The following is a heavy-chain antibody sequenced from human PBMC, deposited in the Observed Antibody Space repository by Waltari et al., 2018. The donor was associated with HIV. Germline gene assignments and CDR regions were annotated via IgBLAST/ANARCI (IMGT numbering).Heavy chain of an antibody. J-gene: IGHJ4*02. CDR1: GSTFSSYG. D-gene: IGHD3-22*01. CDR3: ARTPYDTSGYCFDY. V-gene: IGHV3-33*08. CDR2: VWYDGKNK. Sequence: QVQLVESGGGVVQPGRSLRLSCAASGSTFSSYGMHWVRQAPGKGVGWLAVVWYDGKNKYDADSVKGRFTVSRDNSKNTLFPQMNSLRVDDTAVYYCARTPYDTSGYCFDYWGQGTLVTVSS.